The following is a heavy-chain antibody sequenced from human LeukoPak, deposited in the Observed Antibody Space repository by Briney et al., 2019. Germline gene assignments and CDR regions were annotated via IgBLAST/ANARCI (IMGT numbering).Heavy chain of an antibody. J-gene: IGHJ4*02. Sequence: ASVKVSCKISGYTLSELSMHWVRQAPGQGLEWMGGVDPEIGEIIYAQKFQGRVTMTEDTSTDTAYMELSSLRSDGTAVYYCATAWGSSYFDYWGQGTLVTVSS. CDR1: GYTLSELS. D-gene: IGHD3-16*01. CDR2: VDPEIGEI. CDR3: ATAWGSSYFDY. V-gene: IGHV1-24*01.